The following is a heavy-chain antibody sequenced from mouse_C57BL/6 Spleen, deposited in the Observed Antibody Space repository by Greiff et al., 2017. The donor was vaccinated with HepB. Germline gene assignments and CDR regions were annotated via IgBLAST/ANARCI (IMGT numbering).Heavy chain of an antibody. J-gene: IGHJ4*01. D-gene: IGHD2-4*01. CDR1: GYAFTNYL. CDR2: INPGSGGT. CDR3: ARSNDYDGYAMDY. V-gene: IGHV1-54*01. Sequence: VQLQQSGAELVRPGTSVKVSCKASGYAFTNYLIEWVKQRPGQGLEWIGVINPGSGGTNYNEKFKSKATLTADKSSSTAYMQLSSLTSEDSAVYICARSNDYDGYAMDYWGQGTSVTVSS.